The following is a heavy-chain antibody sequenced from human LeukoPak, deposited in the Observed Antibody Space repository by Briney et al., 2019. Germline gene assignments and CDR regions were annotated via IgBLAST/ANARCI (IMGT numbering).Heavy chain of an antibody. Sequence: PGGSLRLSCAASGFTVSSNYMSWVRQAPGKGLEWVSGISWNSGSIGYADSVKGRFTISRDNAKNSLYLQMNSLRAEDMALYYCAKGDRGEWLPPDYWGQGTLVTVSS. CDR3: AKGDRGEWLPPDY. CDR1: GFTVSSNY. CDR2: ISWNSGSI. D-gene: IGHD5-12*01. V-gene: IGHV3-9*03. J-gene: IGHJ4*02.